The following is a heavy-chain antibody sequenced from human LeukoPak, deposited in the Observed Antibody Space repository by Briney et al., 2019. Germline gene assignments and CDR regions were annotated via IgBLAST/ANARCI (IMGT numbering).Heavy chain of an antibody. Sequence: ASVKVSCKASGYTFTNYGITWVRQAPGQGLEWMGWISGYNGNANYAQNLQGRVTMTTDTSTTTAYMELRSLRSEDTAVYYCARDGLYCTNGVCSSDIWGQGTLVTVSS. V-gene: IGHV1-18*01. CDR1: GYTFTNYG. CDR2: ISGYNGNA. J-gene: IGHJ3*02. CDR3: ARDGLYCTNGVCSSDI. D-gene: IGHD2-8*01.